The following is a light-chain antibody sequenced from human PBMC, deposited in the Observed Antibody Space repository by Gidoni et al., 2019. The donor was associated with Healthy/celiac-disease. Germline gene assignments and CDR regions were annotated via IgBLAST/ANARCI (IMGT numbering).Light chain of an antibody. J-gene: IGKJ2*01. V-gene: IGKV2-28*01. CDR2: LGS. CDR1: QSLLHSNGYNS. Sequence: DIVMTQSPLSLPVTPGEPASISCRSSQSLLHSNGYNSLDWYLQKPGQSPQLLIYLGSNRASGVPDRFSVSGSGTDFTLKISRVEAEDVGFYYCMQALQTPYTFXXXTKLEIK. CDR3: MQALQTPYT.